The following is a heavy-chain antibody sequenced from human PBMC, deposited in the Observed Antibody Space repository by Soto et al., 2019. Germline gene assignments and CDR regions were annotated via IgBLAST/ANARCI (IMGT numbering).Heavy chain of an antibody. CDR3: ATQIRSRQYYYYYYMDV. Sequence: ASVKVSCKVSGYTFSELSMHWVRQAPGKGLEWMGGFDPDDGETMYAQKFQGRVTMTEDTSTDTAYMELNSLRSEDTAVYYCATQIRSRQYYYYYYMDVWGNGTTVTVSS. J-gene: IGHJ6*03. CDR2: FDPDDGET. CDR1: GYTFSELS. D-gene: IGHD6-13*01. V-gene: IGHV1-24*01.